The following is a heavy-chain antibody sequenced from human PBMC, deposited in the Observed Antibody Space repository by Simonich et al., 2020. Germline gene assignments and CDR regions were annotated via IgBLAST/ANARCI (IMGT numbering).Heavy chain of an antibody. V-gene: IGHV1-2*02. CDR2: INPNRGGT. J-gene: IGHJ3*02. CDR3: ARVRFEAFDI. Sequence: QVQLVQSGAEVKKPGASVNVSCKASGYTFTGYYIHWVRQAPGQGLEWMGWINPNRGGTNYAQKFQGRVTMTRDTSISTAYMELSRLRSDDTAVYYCARVRFEAFDIWGQGTMVTVSS. CDR1: GYTFTGYY.